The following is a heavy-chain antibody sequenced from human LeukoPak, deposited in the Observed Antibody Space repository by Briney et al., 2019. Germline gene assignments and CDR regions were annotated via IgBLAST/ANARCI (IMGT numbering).Heavy chain of an antibody. V-gene: IGHV3-64D*06. J-gene: IGHJ4*02. Sequence: PGGSRRLSCSASGFVFSIYTMYWVRQTPGKGPEYVSTISGSGNGFSIYYADSVKGRFTISGDDSKSILYLQMNGLRSEDTAVYYCVKDFGRVRGTPDSWGQGTLVTVSS. D-gene: IGHD3-16*01. CDR1: GFVFSIYT. CDR3: VKDFGRVRGTPDS. CDR2: ISGSGNGFSI.